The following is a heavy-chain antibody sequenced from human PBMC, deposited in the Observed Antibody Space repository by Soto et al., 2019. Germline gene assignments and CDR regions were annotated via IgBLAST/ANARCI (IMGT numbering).Heavy chain of an antibody. CDR3: ARAGLMTTVTSYFDY. CDR2: IIPIFGTA. CDR1: GGTFSNYA. D-gene: IGHD4-4*01. Sequence: SVKVSCKASGGTFSNYAINWVRQAPGQGLEWTGGIIPIFGTANYAQRFQGRVTITADESTSTAYMELSGLRSEDTAVYYCARAGLMTTVTSYFDYWGQGTLVTVSS. V-gene: IGHV1-69*13. J-gene: IGHJ4*02.